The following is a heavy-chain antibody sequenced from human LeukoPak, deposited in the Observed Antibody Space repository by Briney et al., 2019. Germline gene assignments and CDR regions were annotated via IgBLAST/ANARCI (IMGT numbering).Heavy chain of an antibody. J-gene: IGHJ4*02. D-gene: IGHD4-17*01. CDR3: ARVTRDDSGDYVNPDY. Sequence: PGGSLRLSCAASGFTFTTYALFWVRQAPGMGLEWVATISYDGGNKWYADSVKGRFTFSRDNSKNTVYLQMNSLRPEDTAVYYCARVTRDDSGDYVNPDYWGRGTLVTVSS. CDR1: GFTFTTYA. V-gene: IGHV3-30-3*01. CDR2: ISYDGGNK.